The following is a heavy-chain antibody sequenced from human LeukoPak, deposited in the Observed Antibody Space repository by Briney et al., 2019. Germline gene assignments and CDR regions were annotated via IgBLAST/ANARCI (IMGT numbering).Heavy chain of an antibody. Sequence: GASVKVSCKASGGTFSSYAISWVRQAPGQGLEWMGRIIPIFGTANYAQKFQGRVTITTDESTSTAYMHLNSLRSEDTAVYYCARARCSSTSCPLNYYYMDVWGKGTTVTVSS. J-gene: IGHJ6*03. CDR1: GGTFSSYA. D-gene: IGHD2-2*01. CDR3: ARARCSSTSCPLNYYYMDV. CDR2: IIPIFGTA. V-gene: IGHV1-69*05.